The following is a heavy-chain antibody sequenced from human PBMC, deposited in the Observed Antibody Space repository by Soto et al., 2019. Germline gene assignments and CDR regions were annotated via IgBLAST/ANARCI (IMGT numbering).Heavy chain of an antibody. CDR2: IWYDGTQK. V-gene: IGHV3-33*01. Sequence: QVQLEESGGGVVQPGRSLRLSCEASGFTFNTYSMHWVRQPPGKGLEWLAAIWYDGTQKYYADTVKGRFIIARDNSKKTVYLEMNSLRAEDTAVYYCARAGRTTVTGLWHFDSWGQGTLVTVSS. CDR1: GFTFNTYS. J-gene: IGHJ4*02. CDR3: ARAGRTTVTGLWHFDS. D-gene: IGHD4-17*01.